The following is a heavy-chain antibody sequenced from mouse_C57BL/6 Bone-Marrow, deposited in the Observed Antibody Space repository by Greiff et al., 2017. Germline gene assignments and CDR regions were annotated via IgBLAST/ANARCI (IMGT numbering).Heavy chain of an antibody. CDR2: INPNYDTT. V-gene: IGHV1-39*01. CDR3: ARGYDYDYAMDY. CDR1: GYSFTDYN. D-gene: IGHD2-4*01. Sequence: LVESGPELVKPGASVKISCKASGYSFTDYNMNWVKQSHGKSLEWIGVINPNYDTTSYNQKFKGKATLTVDQSSSTAYMQLNSLTSEDSAVYYCARGYDYDYAMDYWGQGTSVTVSS. J-gene: IGHJ4*01.